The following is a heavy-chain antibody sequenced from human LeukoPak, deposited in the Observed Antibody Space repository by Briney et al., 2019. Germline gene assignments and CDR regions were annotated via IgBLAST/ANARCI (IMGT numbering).Heavy chain of an antibody. CDR3: ARDTRPGYSGYATIHNWFDP. J-gene: IGHJ5*02. CDR1: GGSISSSSYY. D-gene: IGHD5-12*01. Sequence: PSETLSLTCTVSGGSISSSSYYWGWIRQPPGKGLEWIGSIYTSGSANYNPSLKSRVTMSVDTSKNQFSLKLSSVTAADTAVYYCARDTRPGYSGYATIHNWFDPWGQGTLVTVSS. CDR2: IYTSGSA. V-gene: IGHV4-39*07.